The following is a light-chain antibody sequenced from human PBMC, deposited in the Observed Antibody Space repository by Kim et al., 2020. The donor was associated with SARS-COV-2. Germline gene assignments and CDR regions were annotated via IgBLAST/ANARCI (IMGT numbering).Light chain of an antibody. CDR1: QSVTSNY. J-gene: IGKJ5*01. Sequence: EIVLTQSPGTLSLSPGERATLSCRASQSVTSNYLAWYQQKPGQAPRLLIYGASSRATGIPDRFSGSGSGTDFTLTISRLEPEDFAVYYCQQYQLYAGPPSITFGQGTRLEIK. V-gene: IGKV3-20*01. CDR3: QQYQLYAGPPSIT. CDR2: GAS.